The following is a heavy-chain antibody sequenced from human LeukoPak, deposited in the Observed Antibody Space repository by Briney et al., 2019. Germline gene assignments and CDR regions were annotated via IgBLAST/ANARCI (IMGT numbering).Heavy chain of an antibody. CDR3: AVQYYYGSGSYYGRLDY. CDR1: GGSISSGSYY. D-gene: IGHD3-10*01. J-gene: IGHJ4*02. CDR2: IYTSGNT. Sequence: SETLSLTCTVSGGSISSGSYYWSWLRQPAGEGLEWIGRIYTSGNTNYNPSLKSRLTISVDKSKNQFSLKLSSVTAADTAVYYCAVQYYYGSGSYYGRLDYCGQGTLVTVSS. V-gene: IGHV4-61*02.